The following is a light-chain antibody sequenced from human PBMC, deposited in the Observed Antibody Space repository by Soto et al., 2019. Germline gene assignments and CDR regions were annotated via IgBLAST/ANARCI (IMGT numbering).Light chain of an antibody. CDR1: SSDVGGYNY. CDR3: CSYAGSPRYV. J-gene: IGLJ1*01. CDR2: DVS. Sequence: QSALTQPRSVSGSPGQSVTISCTGTSSDVGGYNYVSWYQQHPGKAPKVMIYDVSERPSGLPDRFSGSKSGNTASLNISGLQAEDEADYYCCSYAGSPRYVLGTGTKLTVL. V-gene: IGLV2-11*01.